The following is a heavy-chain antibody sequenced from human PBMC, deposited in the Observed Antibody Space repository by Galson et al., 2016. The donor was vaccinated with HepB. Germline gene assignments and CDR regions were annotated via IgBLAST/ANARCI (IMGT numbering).Heavy chain of an antibody. D-gene: IGHD5-18*01. V-gene: IGHV3-30*04. CDR2: ISFDGGNK. CDR1: GFTFSNYA. Sequence: SLRLSCAASGFTFSNYAIHWVRQAPGKGLEWVAVISFDGGNKYYADSVKGRFTISRDNSKNTLYKQMNSLRAEDTAVYYCARDLLPPRQKYSHGYVVWYYGMDVWGQGTTVIVPS. J-gene: IGHJ6*02. CDR3: ARDLLPPRQKYSHGYVVWYYGMDV.